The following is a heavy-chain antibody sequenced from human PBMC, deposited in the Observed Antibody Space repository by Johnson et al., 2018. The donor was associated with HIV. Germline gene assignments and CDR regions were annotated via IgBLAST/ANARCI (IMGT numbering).Heavy chain of an antibody. J-gene: IGHJ3*02. CDR2: ISYDGSNK. V-gene: IGHV3-30*04. Sequence: QVQPVESGGGVVQPGRSLRLSCAASGFTFSNYAIHWVRQAPGKGLEWVAIISYDGSNKYYADSVKGRFTISRDNSKNTLYLQMNSLRAEDTAVYYCARSSTVVTPHDIWGQGTMVTVSS. CDR1: GFTFSNYA. CDR3: ARSSTVVTPHDI. D-gene: IGHD4-23*01.